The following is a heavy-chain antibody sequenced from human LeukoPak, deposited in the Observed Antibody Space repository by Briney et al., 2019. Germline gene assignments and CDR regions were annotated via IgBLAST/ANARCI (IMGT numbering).Heavy chain of an antibody. CDR2: ISDIGSI. J-gene: IGHJ4*02. Sequence: SETLSLTCTASGGSISSYYWSWIRQPPGKGLEWIAYISDIGSINYNPSLKSRVTISLGTSKNQFSLKLSSVTAADTAVYYCAGHHPRNTVDFWGQGTLVTVSS. V-gene: IGHV4-59*08. CDR1: GGSISSYY. CDR3: AGHHPRNTVDF. D-gene: IGHD2/OR15-2a*01.